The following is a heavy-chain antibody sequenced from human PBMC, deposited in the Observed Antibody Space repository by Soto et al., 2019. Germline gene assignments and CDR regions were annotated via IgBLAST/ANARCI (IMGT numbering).Heavy chain of an antibody. Sequence: EVQLVESGGGLVQPGGSLRLSCAASGFTFSSYWMHWVRQAPGKGLVWVSRITSDRSSTSYADSVKGRITNSRDTAKNPLYLQMNSLRAGATAVYYCVRTSLVVAAATREDYWGQGTLVTVSS. D-gene: IGHD2-15*01. CDR1: GFTFSSYW. CDR3: VRTSLVVAAATREDY. V-gene: IGHV3-74*01. J-gene: IGHJ4*02. CDR2: ITSDRSST.